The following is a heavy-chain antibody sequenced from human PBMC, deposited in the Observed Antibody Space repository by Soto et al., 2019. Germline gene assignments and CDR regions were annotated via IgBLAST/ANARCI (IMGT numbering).Heavy chain of an antibody. CDR3: ARIRVMAYYHAMDF. J-gene: IGHJ6*02. V-gene: IGHV1-8*01. Sequence: EASVKVSCKASGYTFSSYDINWVRQAPGPGLEWMGWMNPNFGDTDYAQRFQGRVTMTSNTSISTAYMELGSLRSEDTAVYYCARIRVMAYYHAMDFWGQGTTVTVSS. CDR1: GYTFSSYD. CDR2: MNPNFGDT. D-gene: IGHD2-8*01.